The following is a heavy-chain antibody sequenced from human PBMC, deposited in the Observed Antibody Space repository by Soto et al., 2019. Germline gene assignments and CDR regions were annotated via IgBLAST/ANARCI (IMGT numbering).Heavy chain of an antibody. V-gene: IGHV1-69*13. CDR2: IIPIFGTA. J-gene: IGHJ4*02. CDR3: ESAGGDTAMVNGY. Sequence: SVKVSCKASGGTFSSYAISWVRQAPGQGREWMGGIIPIFGTANYAQKFQGRVTITADESTSTAYMELSSLRSEDTAVYYCESAGGDTAMVNGYWGQGXLVTVYS. CDR1: GGTFSSYA. D-gene: IGHD5-18*01.